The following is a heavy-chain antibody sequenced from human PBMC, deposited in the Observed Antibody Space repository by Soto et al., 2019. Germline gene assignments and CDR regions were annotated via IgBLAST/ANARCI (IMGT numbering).Heavy chain of an antibody. V-gene: IGHV4-34*01. CDR2: INHSGST. CDR3: ARNRQWSLELARYYMDV. J-gene: IGHJ6*03. Sequence: PSETQSLTCAVYGGTFSGYYWSWIRQPPGKGLEWIGEINHSGSTNYNPSLKSRVTISVDTSKNQFSLKLSSVTAADTAVYYCARNRQWSLELARYYMDVWGKGTTVTVSS. CDR1: GGTFSGYY. D-gene: IGHD1-7*01.